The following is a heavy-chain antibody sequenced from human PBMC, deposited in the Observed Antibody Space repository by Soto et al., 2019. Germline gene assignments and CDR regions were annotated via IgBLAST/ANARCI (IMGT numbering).Heavy chain of an antibody. D-gene: IGHD2-15*01. V-gene: IGHV3-11*06. CDR3: VRGGGGGLFDP. CDR1: GFTFGDSY. J-gene: IGHJ5*02. Sequence: QVQLVESGGGLVPPGGSLRLSCAGSGFTFGDSYMSWIRQAPGKGLEWLSYISPGSRYPAYADSVKGRFTISRDNAKRSLYLQMMSQTAEDTAIYYCVRGGGGGLFDPWGQGTMVTVSS. CDR2: ISPGSRYP.